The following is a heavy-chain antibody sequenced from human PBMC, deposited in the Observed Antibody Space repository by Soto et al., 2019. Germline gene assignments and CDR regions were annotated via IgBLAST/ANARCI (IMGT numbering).Heavy chain of an antibody. V-gene: IGHV3-15*01. CDR1: GFTFSNAW. J-gene: IGHJ5*02. CDR3: TTDRDIVVVPAAIWTA. Sequence: GGSLRLSCAASGFTFSNAWMSWVRQAPGKGLEWVGRIKSKTDGGTTDYAAPVKGRFTISRDDSKNTLYLQMNSLKTEDTAVYYCTTDRDIVVVPAAIWTAWGQGTLVTVSS. D-gene: IGHD2-2*01. CDR2: IKSKTDGGTT.